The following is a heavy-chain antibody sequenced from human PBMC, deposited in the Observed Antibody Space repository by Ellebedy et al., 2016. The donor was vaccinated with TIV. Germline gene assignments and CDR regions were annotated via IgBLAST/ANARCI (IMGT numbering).Heavy chain of an antibody. CDR2: LSGGGGST. J-gene: IGHJ4*02. CDR3: AKDLRSGYDRKVYYFDY. CDR1: GFTFSTYP. Sequence: GESLKISXTASGFTFSTYPLSWVRQAPGKGLEWVSALSGGGGSTNYADSVKGRFTISRDNSKNTLYLQMNSLRAEDTAVYYCAKDLRSGYDRKVYYFDYWGQGTLVTVSS. V-gene: IGHV3-23*01. D-gene: IGHD5-12*01.